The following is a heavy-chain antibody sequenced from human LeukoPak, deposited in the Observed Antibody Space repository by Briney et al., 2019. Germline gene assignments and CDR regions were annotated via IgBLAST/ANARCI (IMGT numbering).Heavy chain of an antibody. CDR3: ARDHGIAAAGPYNWFDP. CDR2: INPSGGST. Sequence: GASVKVSCKASGYTFTSYYMHWVRQAPGQGLEWMGIINPSGGSTSYAQKFRGRVTMTRDTSTSTVYMELSSLRSEDTAVYYCARDHGIAAAGPYNWFDPWGQGTLVTVSS. CDR1: GYTFTSYY. V-gene: IGHV1-46*01. D-gene: IGHD6-13*01. J-gene: IGHJ5*02.